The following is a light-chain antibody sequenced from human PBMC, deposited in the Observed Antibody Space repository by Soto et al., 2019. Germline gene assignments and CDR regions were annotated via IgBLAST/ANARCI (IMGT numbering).Light chain of an antibody. CDR3: QQYNKWPLFT. CDR1: QSVSSN. CDR2: GAS. J-gene: IGKJ3*01. Sequence: EVVMTQSPATLSVSPGERATLSCRASQSVSSNLAWYQLRPGQAPRLLIYGASTRATGIPARFSGSGSGTEFTLTISSLQSEDFALYYGQQYNKWPLFTFGPGNRVDIK. V-gene: IGKV3-15*01.